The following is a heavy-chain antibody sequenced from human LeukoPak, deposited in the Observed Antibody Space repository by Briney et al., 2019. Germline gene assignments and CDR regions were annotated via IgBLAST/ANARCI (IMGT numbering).Heavy chain of an antibody. CDR1: GASISHYS. CDR2: IYASGST. D-gene: IGHD2-15*01. J-gene: IGHJ3*02. V-gene: IGHV4-59*01. CDR3: ARDTGVVVASDAFDI. Sequence: PSETLSLTCAVSGASISHYSWRWIRQPPGKGLEWIGDIYASGSTSYNPSHTGRVTTSKDTSKNHFSLKLISVTAADTAVYYCARDTGVVVASDAFDIWGQGTMVTVSS.